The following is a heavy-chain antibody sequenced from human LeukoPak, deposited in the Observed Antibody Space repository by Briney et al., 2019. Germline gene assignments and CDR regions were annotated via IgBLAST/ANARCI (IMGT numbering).Heavy chain of an antibody. CDR3: ARLLATMIVVDY. J-gene: IGHJ4*02. D-gene: IGHD3-22*01. CDR2: INHSGST. V-gene: IGHV4-34*01. Sequence: SETLSLTCAVYGGSFSGYYWSWIRQPPGKGLEWIGEINHSGSTNYNPSLKSRVTISVDTSKNQFSLKLSSVTAADTAVYYCARLLATMIVVDYWGQGTLVTVSS. CDR1: GGSFSGYY.